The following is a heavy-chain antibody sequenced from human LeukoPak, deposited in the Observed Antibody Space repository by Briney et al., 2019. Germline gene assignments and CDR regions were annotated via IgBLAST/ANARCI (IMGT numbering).Heavy chain of an antibody. CDR2: ISAYNGNT. CDR1: GYTFTSYG. Sequence: ASVKVSCKASGYTFTSYGISWVRQAPGQGLEWMGWISAYNGNTNYAQKLQGRVTMTTDTSTSTAYMELRSLRSDDTAVYYCAIQPFSSGWPGFDYWGQGTLVTVSS. D-gene: IGHD6-25*01. V-gene: IGHV1-18*04. J-gene: IGHJ4*02. CDR3: AIQPFSSGWPGFDY.